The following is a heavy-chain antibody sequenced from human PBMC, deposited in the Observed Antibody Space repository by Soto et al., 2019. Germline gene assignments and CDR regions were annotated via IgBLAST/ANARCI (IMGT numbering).Heavy chain of an antibody. CDR2: ISAYNGKT. CDR3: ARSASTVNKGVWNY. J-gene: IGHJ4*02. Sequence: GGPVKGSCKASGFTFTSFGISWGRQAPGKGVEWMGWISAYNGKTNYAQKLQGRVTMTTDTATSTAYMELRSLRSDDTAVYYCARSASTVNKGVWNYWGQGTLFNVSS. D-gene: IGHD4-17*01. CDR1: GFTFTSFG. V-gene: IGHV1-18*01.